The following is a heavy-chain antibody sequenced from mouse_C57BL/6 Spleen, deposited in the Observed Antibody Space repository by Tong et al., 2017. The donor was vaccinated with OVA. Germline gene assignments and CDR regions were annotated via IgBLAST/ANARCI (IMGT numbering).Heavy chain of an antibody. D-gene: IGHD5-5*01. CDR2: ISDGGSYT. V-gene: IGHV5-4*01. J-gene: IGHJ4*01. CDR3: ARGLPLYAMGY. CDR1: GFTFSSYA. Sequence: EVQLQESGGGLVKPGGSLKLSCAASGFTFSSYAMSWVRQTPEKRLEWVATISDGGSYTYYPDNVKGRFTISRDNAKNNLYLQMSHLKSEDTAMYYCARGLPLYAMGYWGQGTSVTVSS.